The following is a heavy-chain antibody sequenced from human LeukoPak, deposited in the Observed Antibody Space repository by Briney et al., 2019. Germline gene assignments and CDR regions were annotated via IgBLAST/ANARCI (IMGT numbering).Heavy chain of an antibody. D-gene: IGHD1-26*01. CDR3: AISYSGSYYFSPRFDY. CDR2: ISSSGSTI. J-gene: IGHJ4*02. Sequence: GGSLRLYCAASGFTFSDYNMSWIRQAPGKGLEWVSYISSSGSTIYYTDPVKGRFTISRDNAKNSLYLQMNSLRAEDSAVSYCAISYSGSYYFSPRFDYSGQGTLVTVSS. V-gene: IGHV3-11*01. CDR1: GFTFSDYN.